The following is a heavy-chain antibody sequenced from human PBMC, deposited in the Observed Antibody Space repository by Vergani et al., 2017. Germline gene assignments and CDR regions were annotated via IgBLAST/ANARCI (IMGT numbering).Heavy chain of an antibody. V-gene: IGHV5-51*03. J-gene: IGHJ5*02. CDR1: GYSITNYW. CDR3: AKTHDFSSLYSSYNWFDP. D-gene: IGHD3-3*01. CDR2: IYAGDSDV. Sequence: EVMLVQSGAEVKKPGESLKISCQGSGYSITNYWIAWVRQRPGKGLEWMGIIYAGDSDVRYSPSFQGQVNMSVDKSLSTAYLQWSSLKASDTATYYCAKTHDFSSLYSSYNWFDPWGQGTQVTVSS.